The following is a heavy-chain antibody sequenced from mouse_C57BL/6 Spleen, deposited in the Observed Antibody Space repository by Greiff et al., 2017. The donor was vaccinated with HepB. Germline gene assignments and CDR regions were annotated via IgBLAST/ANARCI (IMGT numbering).Heavy chain of an antibody. Sequence: HVQLQQPGAELVKPGASVKLSCKASGYTFTSYWMHWVKQRPGQGLEWIGMIHPNSGSTNYNEKFKSKATLTVDKSSSTAYMQLSSLTSEDSAVYYCARPLYYDYDGAYFDYWGQGTTLTVSS. V-gene: IGHV1-64*01. CDR2: IHPNSGST. CDR1: GYTFTSYW. J-gene: IGHJ2*01. D-gene: IGHD2-4*01. CDR3: ARPLYYDYDGAYFDY.